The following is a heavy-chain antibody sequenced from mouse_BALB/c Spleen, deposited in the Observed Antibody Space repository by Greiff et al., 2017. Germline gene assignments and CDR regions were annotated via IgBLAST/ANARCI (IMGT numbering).Heavy chain of an antibody. D-gene: IGHD2-3*01. Sequence: EVKLQQSGAELVRSGASVKLSCTASGFNIKDYYMHWVKQRPEQGLEWIGWIDPENGDTEYAPKFQGKATMTADTSSNTAYLQLSSLTSEDTAVYYCKVTGYWGQGTTLTVSS. CDR3: KVTGY. J-gene: IGHJ2*01. CDR1: GFNIKDYY. CDR2: IDPENGDT. V-gene: IGHV14-4*02.